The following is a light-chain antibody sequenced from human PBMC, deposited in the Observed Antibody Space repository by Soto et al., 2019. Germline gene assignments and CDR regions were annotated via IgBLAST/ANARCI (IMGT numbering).Light chain of an antibody. V-gene: IGKV1-27*01. CDR3: QKYNSATWT. CDR2: AAS. CDR1: QDISHY. Sequence: DIQMTQSPSSLSASVGDRITISCRAGQDISHYLAWYQQRPGKVPKLLIHAASTLQSGVPSRFSGSGSGTHFNLTISSRQPEDVATYYCQKYNSATWTCGQGTNVEIK. J-gene: IGKJ1*01.